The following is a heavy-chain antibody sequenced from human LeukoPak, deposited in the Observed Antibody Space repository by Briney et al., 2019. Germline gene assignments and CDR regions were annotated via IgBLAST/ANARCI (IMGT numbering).Heavy chain of an antibody. CDR2: ISSSGSTI. J-gene: IGHJ4*02. CDR3: ARVKRICSGGSCLIDY. D-gene: IGHD2-15*01. Sequence: GGSLRLSCAASGFTFSSYEMNWVRQAPGKGLEWVSYISSSGSTIYYADSVKGRFTISRDNAKNSLYLQMNSLRAEDTAGYYCARVKRICSGGSCLIDYWGQGTLVTVSS. V-gene: IGHV3-48*03. CDR1: GFTFSSYE.